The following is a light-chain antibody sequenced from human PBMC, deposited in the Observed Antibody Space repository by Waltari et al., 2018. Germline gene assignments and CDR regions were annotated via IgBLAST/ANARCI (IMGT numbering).Light chain of an antibody. V-gene: IGKV1-12*02. CDR1: QVITNNW. CDR3: QQTNSFLST. J-gene: IGKJ2*01. Sequence: IQMTQSPSSVSASVGDRVPITCRASQVITNNWLAWYQQRPGRAPNLLIYGASKLQSGVPSRFSGGGSGTEFTLTISRLQLEDSAIYYCQQTNSFLSTFGQGTKLEI. CDR2: GAS.